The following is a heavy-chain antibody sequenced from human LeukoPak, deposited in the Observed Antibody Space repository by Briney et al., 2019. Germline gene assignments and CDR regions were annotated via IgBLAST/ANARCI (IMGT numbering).Heavy chain of an antibody. V-gene: IGHV3-23*01. Sequence: PGGSLRLSCAASGFDFKSYAMAWVRQAPGKGLEWVSSIGGIGQPTAHADSVKGRFTVSRDNSKNTLYLQMNSLRAEDTARYYCLHPAYGYWGGQGTLVTVSS. CDR2: IGGIGQPT. CDR1: GFDFKSYA. CDR3: LHPAYGYW. J-gene: IGHJ4*02. D-gene: IGHD6-25*01.